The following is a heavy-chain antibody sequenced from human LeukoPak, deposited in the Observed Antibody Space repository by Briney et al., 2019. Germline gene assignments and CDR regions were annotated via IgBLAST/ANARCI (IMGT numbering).Heavy chain of an antibody. D-gene: IGHD6-13*01. J-gene: IGHJ5*02. V-gene: IGHV3-11*04. Sequence: GGSLRLSCAASGFTFSDYYMSWIGQAPGKGVERVSYISSSGSTIYYADSLQRRFTISSDNANTSLYLQMNSLRAEDTAVYYCARDSKGSWYGPNWFDPWGQGTLVTVSS. CDR3: ARDSKGSWYGPNWFDP. CDR1: GFTFSDYY. CDR2: ISSSGSTI.